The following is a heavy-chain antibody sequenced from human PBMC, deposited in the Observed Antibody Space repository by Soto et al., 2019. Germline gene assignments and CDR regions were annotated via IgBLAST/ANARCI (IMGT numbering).Heavy chain of an antibody. J-gene: IGHJ5*02. CDR1: GGSISSYY. D-gene: IGHD3-10*01. CDR2: IYYSGST. V-gene: IGHV4-59*08. CDR3: ARIPVRGAQIVP. Sequence: QVQLQESGPGLVKPSETLSLTYTVSGGSISSYYWSWIRQPPGKGLEWIGYIYYSGSTNYNPSLKSRVTISVDTSKNQFSLKLSSVTAADTAVYYCARIPVRGAQIVPWGQGTLVTVSS.